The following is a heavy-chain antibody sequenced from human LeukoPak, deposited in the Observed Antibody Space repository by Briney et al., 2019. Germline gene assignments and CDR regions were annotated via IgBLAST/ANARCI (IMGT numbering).Heavy chain of an antibody. CDR1: GGSISSSY. Sequence: SETLSLTCNVSGGSISSSYWAWVRQSPGKGLEWIGYLLYGASTNYHPSLKSRVSISVDTSKNQFSLKLSSVTAADTAVYYCARDSPTPVAAAEGFDYWGQGTLVTVSS. J-gene: IGHJ4*02. V-gene: IGHV4-59*12. CDR2: LLYGAST. CDR3: ARDSPTPVAAAEGFDY. D-gene: IGHD6-13*01.